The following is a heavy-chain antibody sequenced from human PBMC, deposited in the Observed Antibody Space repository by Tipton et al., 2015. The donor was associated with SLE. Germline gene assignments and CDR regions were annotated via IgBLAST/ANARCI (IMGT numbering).Heavy chain of an antibody. CDR3: AREELTIFGVVTVPLFDY. V-gene: IGHV3-9*01. J-gene: IGHJ4*02. CDR1: GFTFGDYA. D-gene: IGHD3-3*01. CDR2: ISWNSGSI. Sequence: SLRLSCAASGFTFGDYAMHWVRQAPGKGLEWVSTISWNSGSIGYADSVRGRLTISRDNAKSTLYLQMNSLRAEDTAVYYCAREELTIFGVVTVPLFDYWGQGTLVTVSS.